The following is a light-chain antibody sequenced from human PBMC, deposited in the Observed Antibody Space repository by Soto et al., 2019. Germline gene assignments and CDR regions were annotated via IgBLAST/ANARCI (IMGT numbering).Light chain of an antibody. J-gene: IGKJ1*01. CDR2: AAS. V-gene: IGKV1-39*01. CDR1: QSITTY. CDR3: QQSYSTPWT. Sequence: DIQMTQSPSSLSASVRDRVTITCRASQSITTYLNWYQQKPGKAPKLLIYAASSLESGVPSTLRGSGSGTNFTLTISSLQPEDFATYYCQQSYSTPWTFGQGTKVEIK.